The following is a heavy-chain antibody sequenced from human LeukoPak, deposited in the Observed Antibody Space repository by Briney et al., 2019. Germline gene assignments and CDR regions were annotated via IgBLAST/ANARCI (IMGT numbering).Heavy chain of an antibody. CDR1: GISFSSHG. V-gene: IGHV3-66*01. D-gene: IGHD2-21*02. J-gene: IGHJ6*03. CDR2: IYSGGST. CDR3: ARMVTDFYYYYYMDV. Sequence: GGSLRLSCAASGISFSSHGMNWVRQAPGKGLEWVSVIYSGGSTYYADSVKGRFTISRDNSKNTLYLQMNSLRAEDTAVYYCARMVTDFYYYYYMDVWGKGTTVTISS.